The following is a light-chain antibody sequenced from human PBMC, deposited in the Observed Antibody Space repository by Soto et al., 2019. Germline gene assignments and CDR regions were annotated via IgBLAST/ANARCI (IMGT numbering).Light chain of an antibody. Sequence: QSVLTQPPSVSGDPGHRVTISCTGSSSNIGAGYDVHWYQQLPGTAPKLLIYGNSNRPSGVPDRFSGSKSGTSASLAITGLQAEDEADYYCQAYESSLSGVVFCGGTKMTVL. CDR2: GNS. J-gene: IGLJ2*01. V-gene: IGLV1-40*01. CDR3: QAYESSLSGVV. CDR1: SSNIGAGYD.